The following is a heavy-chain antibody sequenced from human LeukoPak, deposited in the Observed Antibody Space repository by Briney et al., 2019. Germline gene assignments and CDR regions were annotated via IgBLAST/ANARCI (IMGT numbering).Heavy chain of an antibody. CDR1: GGSIRSYY. V-gene: IGHV4-59*01. Sequence: SETLSLTCSVSGGSIRSYYWSWIRQPPGKGLEWIGYVYYSGNTNHNPSLRSRVTISIDTSKNQFSLNLKSVTAADTAIYYCAREGLAARRGAFDIWGQGTVVSVSS. J-gene: IGHJ3*02. D-gene: IGHD6-6*01. CDR3: AREGLAARRGAFDI. CDR2: VYYSGNT.